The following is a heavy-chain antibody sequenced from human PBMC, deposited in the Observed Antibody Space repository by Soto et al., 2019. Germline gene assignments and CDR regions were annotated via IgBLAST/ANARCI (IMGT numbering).Heavy chain of an antibody. CDR1: GFTFSSYG. CDR2: ISYDGSNK. Sequence: GGSLRLSCAASGFTFSSYGMHWVRQAPGKGLEWVAVISYDGSNKYYADSVKGRFTISRDNSKNTLYLQMNSLRAEDTAVYYCSNSFVTTPHFYWGQGTLVTVSS. CDR3: SNSFVTTPHFY. J-gene: IGHJ4*02. D-gene: IGHD3-22*01. V-gene: IGHV3-30*18.